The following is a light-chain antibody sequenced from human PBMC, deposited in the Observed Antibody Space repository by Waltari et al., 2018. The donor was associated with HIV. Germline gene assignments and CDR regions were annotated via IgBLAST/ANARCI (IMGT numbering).Light chain of an antibody. CDR1: QTLLHSNGSNY. CDR3: MQALQTLWT. V-gene: IGKV2-28*01. J-gene: IGKJ1*01. Sequence: DIVMTQSPLSLPVTPGVPAPFASRSSQTLLHSNGSNYLDWYLQKPGQSPQLLIYLGSNRASGVPDRFSGSGSGTDFTLKISSVEAEDVGVYYCMQALQTLWTFGQGTKVEIK. CDR2: LGS.